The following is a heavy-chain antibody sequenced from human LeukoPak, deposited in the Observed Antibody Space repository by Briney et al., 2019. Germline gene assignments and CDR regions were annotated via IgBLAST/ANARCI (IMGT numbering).Heavy chain of an antibody. CDR3: ARVDGDGYNFY. CDR1: GGSISSSSYY. Sequence: SETLSLTCTVSGGSISSSSYYWGWIRQPPGKGLEWIVSIYYGGSTYYNPSLKSRVTISVYTSKNQFSLKLSSVTAADTAVYYCARVDGDGYNFYWGQGTLVTVSS. CDR2: IYYGGST. D-gene: IGHD5-24*01. V-gene: IGHV4-39*07. J-gene: IGHJ4*02.